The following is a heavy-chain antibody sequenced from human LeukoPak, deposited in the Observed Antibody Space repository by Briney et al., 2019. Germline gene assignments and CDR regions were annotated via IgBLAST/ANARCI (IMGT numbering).Heavy chain of an antibody. Sequence: ASVKVSCKASGYTFSGTGWYLYCLRQAPGQGLECMGWIYPNNGATAYAQKFQGRVAMTRDTSITTAYMELSRLRPDDTAVYYCARDGPAQMVDFDYWGQGTLVTVSS. V-gene: IGHV1-2*02. CDR1: GYTFSGTGWY. CDR2: IYPNNGAT. D-gene: IGHD3-10*01. CDR3: ARDGPAQMVDFDY. J-gene: IGHJ4*02.